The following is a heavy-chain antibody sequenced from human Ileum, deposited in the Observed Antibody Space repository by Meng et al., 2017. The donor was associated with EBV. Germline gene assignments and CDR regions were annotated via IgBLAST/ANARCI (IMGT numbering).Heavy chain of an antibody. V-gene: IGHV6-1*01. Sequence: QVQLQQSGPGLVQPSQTLSPTCANSGVSVSSNSAAWHWIRQSPSRGLEWLGRTYYRSKWYYDYAVSVKSRMTINPDTSKTQFSLQLNSVTPEDTAVYYCARGAYTSTWFWGQGTLVTVSS. CDR2: TYYRSKWYY. D-gene: IGHD6-13*01. CDR3: ARGAYTSTWF. J-gene: IGHJ1*01. CDR1: GVSVSSNSAA.